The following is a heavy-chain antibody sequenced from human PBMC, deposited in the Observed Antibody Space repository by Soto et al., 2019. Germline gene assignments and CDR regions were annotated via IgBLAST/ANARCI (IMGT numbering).Heavy chain of an antibody. J-gene: IGHJ4*02. CDR3: GRDRRFGNGYNLGFDY. V-gene: IGHV3-30-3*01. CDR2: ISFDGSNK. CDR1: GFTFSSYA. Sequence: QVQLVESGGGVVQPGRSLRLSCAASGFTFSSYAMHWVRQAPGKGLEWVAVISFDGSNKYYADSVKDRFTVSRDNSKNTQYVQMNSLRAEDKAVYYCGRDRRFGNGYNLGFDYWGQGTLVTVSS. D-gene: IGHD5-12*01.